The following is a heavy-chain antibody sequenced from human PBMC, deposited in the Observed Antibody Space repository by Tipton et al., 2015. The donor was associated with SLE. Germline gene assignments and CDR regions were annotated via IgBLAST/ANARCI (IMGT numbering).Heavy chain of an antibody. D-gene: IGHD3-3*01. J-gene: IGHJ3*02. V-gene: IGHV4-39*01. CDR2: IYYSGST. CDR3: ARLGKVYYDFWSGYPRPSDAFDI. Sequence: TLSLTCTVSGGSISSSSYYRGWIRQPPGKGLAWIGSIYYSGSTYYNPSLKSRVTISVDTSKNQFSLKLSSVTAADTAVYYCARLGKVYYDFWSGYPRPSDAFDIWGQGTMVTVSS. CDR1: GGSISSSSYY.